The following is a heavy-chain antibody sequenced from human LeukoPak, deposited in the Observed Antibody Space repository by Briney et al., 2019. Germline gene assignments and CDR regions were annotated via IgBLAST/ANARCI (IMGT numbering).Heavy chain of an antibody. J-gene: IGHJ4*02. Sequence: GGRLRLSLAPSLLTFSGFVLNGVGQPPGKGLRGVAVISYDVSNRYYADSVKGRFTISRDNTKNTLYLQLNSLRAEDTAVYYCATGNYNRPFDYWGQGTLVTVSS. V-gene: IGHV3-30*03. CDR2: ISYDVSNR. D-gene: IGHD1-7*01. CDR1: LLTFSGFV. CDR3: ATGNYNRPFDY.